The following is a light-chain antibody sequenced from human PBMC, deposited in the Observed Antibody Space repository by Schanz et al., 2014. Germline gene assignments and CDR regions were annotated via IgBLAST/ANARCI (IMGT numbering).Light chain of an antibody. CDR1: LSVSSS. CDR3: QQRGDWPWT. Sequence: EIVLTQSPATLSLSPGERATLSCRASLSVSSSLAWYQQKPGQAPTLLIYDASKRATGIPARFSGSGPGTDFTLTISSLEPEDFAVYYCQQRGDWPWTFGQGTRLEIE. CDR2: DAS. V-gene: IGKV3-11*01. J-gene: IGKJ5*01.